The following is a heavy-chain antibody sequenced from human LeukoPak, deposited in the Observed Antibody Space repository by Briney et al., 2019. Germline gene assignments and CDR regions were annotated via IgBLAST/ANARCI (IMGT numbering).Heavy chain of an antibody. D-gene: IGHD6-19*01. J-gene: IGHJ6*02. Sequence: ASVKVSCKASGYTFTGYYMHWVRQAPGQGLEWMGRINPNSGGTNYAQKFQGRVTMTRDTSISTAYMELSRLRSDDTAVYYCARAGYSSGWSPIQYYYGMDVWGQGTTVTVSS. V-gene: IGHV1-2*06. CDR3: ARAGYSSGWSPIQYYYGMDV. CDR1: GYTFTGYY. CDR2: INPNSGGT.